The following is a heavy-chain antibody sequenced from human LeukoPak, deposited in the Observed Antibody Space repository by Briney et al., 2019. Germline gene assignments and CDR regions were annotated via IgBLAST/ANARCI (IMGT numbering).Heavy chain of an antibody. J-gene: IGHJ4*02. CDR2: INTGGNDI. D-gene: IGHD2-15*01. CDR1: GFTFSAYW. Sequence: GGSLRLSCAASGFTFSAYWMHWVRQAPGKGLVWLSRINTGGNDITYADSVKGRFTISRDNAKNTLYPQMNSLTVEDTAVYFCARSLVVGGTRPNDYWGQGTLVTVAS. V-gene: IGHV3-74*01. CDR3: ARSLVVGGTRPNDY.